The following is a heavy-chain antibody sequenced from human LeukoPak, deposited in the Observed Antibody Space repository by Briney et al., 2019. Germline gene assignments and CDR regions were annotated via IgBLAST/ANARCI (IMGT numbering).Heavy chain of an antibody. Sequence: ASVKVSCKASGYTFTGYYMHWVRQAPGQGLEWMGWISAYNGNTNYAQKLQGRVTMTTDTSTSTAYMELRSLRSDDTAVYYCARDDWDSSPFDYWGQGTLVTVSS. D-gene: IGHD6-13*01. CDR2: ISAYNGNT. CDR3: ARDDWDSSPFDY. V-gene: IGHV1-18*04. J-gene: IGHJ4*02. CDR1: GYTFTGYY.